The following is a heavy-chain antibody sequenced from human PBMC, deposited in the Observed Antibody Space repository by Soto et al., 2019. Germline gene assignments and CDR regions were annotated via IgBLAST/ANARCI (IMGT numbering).Heavy chain of an antibody. CDR1: GGSFSGSS. V-gene: IGHV4-34*01. CDR3: ARGRGTPDIVVVPAAISPFDY. CDR2: INHSGST. Sequence: TLSLTWSGYGGSFSGSSWSWIRQPAGEGLEWIGEINHSGSTNYNPSLKSRVTISVDTSKNQFSLKLSSVTAADTAVYYCARGRGTPDIVVVPAAISPFDYCGQGTLVTVSS. J-gene: IGHJ4*02. D-gene: IGHD2-2*01.